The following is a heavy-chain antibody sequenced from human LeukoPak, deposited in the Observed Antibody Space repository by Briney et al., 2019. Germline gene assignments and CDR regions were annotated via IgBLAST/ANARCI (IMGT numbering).Heavy chain of an antibody. V-gene: IGHV3-30*03. J-gene: IGHJ4*02. CDR1: GFTFNNYG. D-gene: IGHD2-15*01. CDR2: IATDGRDK. Sequence: PGGSLRLSCAASGFTFNNYGMHWVRQAPGKGLEWVAVIATDGRDKKYGDSVKGRFTISRDNSKNSLYLQMNSLRAEDTAVYYCARARASGRSGFDYWGQGTLVTVSS. CDR3: ARARASGRSGFDY.